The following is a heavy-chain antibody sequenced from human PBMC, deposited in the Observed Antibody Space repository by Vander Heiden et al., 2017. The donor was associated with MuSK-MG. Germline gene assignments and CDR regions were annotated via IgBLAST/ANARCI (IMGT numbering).Heavy chain of an antibody. CDR1: GFTFSSYS. J-gene: IGHJ4*02. V-gene: IGHV3-48*01. Sequence: EVQLVESGGGLVQPGGSLRLSCAASGFTFSSYSMNWVRQGPGKGLEWVSYISSSGSTIYYADSVKGRFTISRDNAKNSLYLQMNSLRAEDTAVYYCARGIAAADKAYWGQGTLVTVSS. CDR2: ISSSGSTI. D-gene: IGHD6-13*01. CDR3: ARGIAAADKAY.